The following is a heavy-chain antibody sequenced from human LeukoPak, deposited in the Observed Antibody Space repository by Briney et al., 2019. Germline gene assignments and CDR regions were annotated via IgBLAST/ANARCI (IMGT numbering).Heavy chain of an antibody. J-gene: IGHJ4*02. CDR1: GFTFSSYA. CDR2: ISYDGSSK. CDR3: AKDSVTTLDY. Sequence: GGSLRLSCAASGFTFSSYAMHWVRQAPDKGLEWVAVISYDGSSKYFAMSVKGRFTISRDNSKNTLYLQMNSLRTEDTAVYYCAKDSVTTLDYWGQGTLVTVSS. V-gene: IGHV3-30*18. D-gene: IGHD4-17*01.